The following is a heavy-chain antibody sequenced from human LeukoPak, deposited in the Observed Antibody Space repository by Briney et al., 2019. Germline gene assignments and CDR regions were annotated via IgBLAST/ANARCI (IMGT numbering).Heavy chain of an antibody. CDR2: IYTTGST. V-gene: IGHV4-61*02. D-gene: IGHD3-10*01. CDR1: GGFISTGNYY. J-gene: IGHJ4*02. Sequence: SETLSLTCIVSGGFISTGNYYWSWIRQPAGKGLEWIGRIYTTGSTNYNPSLKSRVTISVDTSKNQFSLKLSSVTAADTAVYYCARASAGFGEFLWGQGTLVTVSS. CDR3: ARASAGFGEFL.